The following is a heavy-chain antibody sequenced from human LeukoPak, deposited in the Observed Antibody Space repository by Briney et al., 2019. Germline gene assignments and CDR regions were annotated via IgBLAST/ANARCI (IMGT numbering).Heavy chain of an antibody. CDR2: INGGGGST. D-gene: IGHD6-13*01. V-gene: IGHV3-23*01. Sequence: QPGGSLRLSCAASGFTFSSYAMSWVRQAPGKGLEWVSFINGGGGSTYNADSVKGRFTISRDNSKNTLYLQMNSLRAEDTAVYYCAKAVWYSSSWYFDYWGQGTLVTVSS. CDR1: GFTFSSYA. CDR3: AKAVWYSSSWYFDY. J-gene: IGHJ4*02.